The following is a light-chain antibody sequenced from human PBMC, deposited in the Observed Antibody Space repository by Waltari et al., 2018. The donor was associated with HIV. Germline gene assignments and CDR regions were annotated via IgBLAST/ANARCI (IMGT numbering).Light chain of an antibody. CDR3: QQFYSNPS. J-gene: IGKJ4*01. V-gene: IGKV4-1*01. CDR1: QSVSYVSTKENY. Sequence: IVMTQSPDTLAVSLGERATINCKSSQSVSYVSTKENYLVWYQHKSGQPPKLLIHWASTRASGVPDRFSGSGSGTDFTLTISSLQPEDVAVYYCQQFYSNPSFGGGTKVEIK. CDR2: WAS.